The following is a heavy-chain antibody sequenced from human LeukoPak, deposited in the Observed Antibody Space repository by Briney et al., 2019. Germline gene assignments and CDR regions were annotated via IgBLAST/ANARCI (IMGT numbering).Heavy chain of an antibody. D-gene: IGHD2-2*01. J-gene: IGHJ1*01. V-gene: IGHV4-59*01. CDR3: ARGGRELIVTADLPAEYFQH. CDR1: GGSISSYY. CDR2: IYYSGST. Sequence: SETLSLTCTVSGGSISSYYWSWIRQPPGKGLEWIGYIYYSGSTNYNPSLKSRVTISVDTSKNQFSLKLSSVTAADTAVYYCARGGRELIVTADLPAEYFQHWGQGTLVTVSS.